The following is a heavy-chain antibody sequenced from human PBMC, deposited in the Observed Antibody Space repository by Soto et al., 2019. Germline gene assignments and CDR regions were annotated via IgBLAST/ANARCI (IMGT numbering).Heavy chain of an antibody. Sequence: PGGSLRLSCAASGFSFSSYNMIWVRQAPGKGLEWVSYISSSSNTIYYADSVRGRFTISRDNAKNSLYLQMNSLRAEDTAVYHCARDGIYYGSGGGAFDIWGQGTMVTVSS. V-gene: IGHV3-48*01. CDR3: ARDGIYYGSGGGAFDI. CDR2: ISSSSNTI. D-gene: IGHD3-10*01. CDR1: GFSFSSYN. J-gene: IGHJ3*02.